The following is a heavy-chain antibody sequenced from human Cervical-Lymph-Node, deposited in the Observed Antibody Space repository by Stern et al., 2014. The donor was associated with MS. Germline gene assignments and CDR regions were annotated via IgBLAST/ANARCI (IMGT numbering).Heavy chain of an antibody. V-gene: IGHV3-48*02. D-gene: IGHD1-14*01. CDR2: ISRSSSTI. CDR3: AREDELGGTA. CDR1: GFTFSSYS. J-gene: IGHJ5*02. Sequence: VQLVESGGGLVQPGGSMRLSCAASGFTFSSYSMNWVRQAPGKGLEWVSYISRSSSTIYYADSVKGRFPISRDNAKNSLYLQMNSLRDEDTAVYYCAREDELGGTAWGQGTLVTVSS.